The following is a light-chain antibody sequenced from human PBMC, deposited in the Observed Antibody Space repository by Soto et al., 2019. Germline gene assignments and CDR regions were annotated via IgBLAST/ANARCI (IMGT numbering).Light chain of an antibody. CDR2: EVS. Sequence: QSALSQPRSSSGSPVQAVTISCTGTSSDVGGYNYVAWYQQHTGKAPKLVIYEVSKRASGVPDRVSGSKSGNTASLTVSGLQAEDEADYYCSSYAGSNNYVFGTGTKVTVL. V-gene: IGLV2-8*01. CDR3: SSYAGSNNYV. J-gene: IGLJ1*01. CDR1: SSDVGGYNY.